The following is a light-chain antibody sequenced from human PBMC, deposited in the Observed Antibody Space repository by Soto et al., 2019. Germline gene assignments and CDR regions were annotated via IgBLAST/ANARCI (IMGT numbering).Light chain of an antibody. J-gene: IGLJ1*01. Sequence: QSVLTQTPSVSVAPGQTITISCTGTDSNIGAGYDVHWYQHLPGRAPKLLIFGNTHRPSGVPDRFSGSKSGTSASLAITGLQPEDEADSDCQSFDNRLSGFYVFGSGTKLTVL. CDR1: DSNIGAGYD. CDR3: QSFDNRLSGFYV. V-gene: IGLV1-40*01. CDR2: GNT.